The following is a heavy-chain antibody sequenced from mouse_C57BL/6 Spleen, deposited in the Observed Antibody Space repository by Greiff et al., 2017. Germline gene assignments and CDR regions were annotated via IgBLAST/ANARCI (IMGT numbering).Heavy chain of an antibody. V-gene: IGHV1-81*01. CDR1: GYTFTSYG. CDR3: EPIATVVEGNWYFDV. Sequence: VQLQQSGAELARPGASVKLSCKASGYTFTSYGISWVKQRPGQGLEWIGEIYPRSGNTYYNEKFKGKATLTADKSSSTAYMELRSLTSEDSAVYFCEPIATVVEGNWYFDVWGTGTTVTVSS. D-gene: IGHD1-1*01. J-gene: IGHJ1*03. CDR2: IYPRSGNT.